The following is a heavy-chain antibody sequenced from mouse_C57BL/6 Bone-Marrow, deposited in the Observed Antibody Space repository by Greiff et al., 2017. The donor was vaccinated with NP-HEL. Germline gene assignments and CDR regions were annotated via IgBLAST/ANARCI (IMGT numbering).Heavy chain of an antibody. CDR2: INSDGGST. D-gene: IGHD2-5*01. V-gene: IGHV5-2*03. CDR1: EYEFPSHD. Sequence: EVMLVESGGGLVQPGESLKLSCESNEYEFPSHDMSWVRKTPEKRLELVAAINSDGGSTYYPDTMEGRFIISRDNTKKTLYLQMSSLRSEDTALYYCASEGAYSNNYFDYWGQGTTLTVSS. J-gene: IGHJ2*01. CDR3: ASEGAYSNNYFDY.